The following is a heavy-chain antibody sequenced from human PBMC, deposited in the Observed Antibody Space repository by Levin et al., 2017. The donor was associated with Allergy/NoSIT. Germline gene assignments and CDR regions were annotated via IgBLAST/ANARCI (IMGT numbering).Heavy chain of an antibody. J-gene: IGHJ4*02. V-gene: IGHV3-74*01. CDR2: ISSDGSIT. D-gene: IGHD3-9*01. CDR1: GITFSNYW. Sequence: GESLKISCTASGITFSNYWMHWVRQAPGKGLVWVSRISSDGSITNYADSVRRRFTISRDNAKNTLYLLMNRLRVEDTAVYYCAFDILTGYYDFDSWGQGTLVTVSS. CDR3: AFDILTGYYDFDS.